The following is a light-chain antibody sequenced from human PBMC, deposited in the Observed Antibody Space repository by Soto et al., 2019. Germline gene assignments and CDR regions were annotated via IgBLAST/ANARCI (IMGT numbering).Light chain of an antibody. CDR3: MQALQTPYT. CDR2: LGS. V-gene: IGKV2-28*01. Sequence: DIVMTQSPLSLPVTPGEPASISCSSSQSLLHSNGYNYLDWYLQKPGQSPQLLIYLGSNRASGVPDRFSVSGSGTYFTLKISRVEAEDVGVYYCMQALQTPYTFGQGTKLEIK. CDR1: QSLLHSNGYNY. J-gene: IGKJ2*01.